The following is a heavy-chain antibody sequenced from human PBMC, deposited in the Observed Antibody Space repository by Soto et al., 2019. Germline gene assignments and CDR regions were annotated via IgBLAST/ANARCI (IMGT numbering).Heavy chain of an antibody. D-gene: IGHD3-10*01. CDR1: GXTMSSYS. V-gene: IGHV3-23*01. CDR3: PKPLNRGGFDY. J-gene: IGHJ4*01. CDR2: VIGSGGIK. Sequence: GSLRLYCAASGXTMSSYSIGWVRRAPGRGVEWGSAVIGSGGIKYYADSVKGRFTITRDNSKSTLYLTMNRVRAEDTSVYYCPKPLNRGGFDYWGQGTLVTVSS.